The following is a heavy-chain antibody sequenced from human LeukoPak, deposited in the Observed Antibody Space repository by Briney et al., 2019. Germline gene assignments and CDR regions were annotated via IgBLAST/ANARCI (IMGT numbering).Heavy chain of an antibody. J-gene: IGHJ3*02. V-gene: IGHV3-21*01. D-gene: IGHD6-19*01. CDR1: GFTFSSYS. CDR2: ISSSSSYI. CDR3: AVGAVADEGAFDI. Sequence: GGSLRLSCAASGFTFSSYSMNWVRQAPGKGLEWVSSISSSSSYIYYADSVRGRFTISRDNAKNSLYVQMNSLRAEDTAVYYCAVGAVADEGAFDIWGRGTMVTVSS.